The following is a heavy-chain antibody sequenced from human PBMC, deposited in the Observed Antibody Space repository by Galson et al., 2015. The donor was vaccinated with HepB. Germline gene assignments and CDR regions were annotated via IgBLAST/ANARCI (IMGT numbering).Heavy chain of an antibody. D-gene: IGHD1-26*01. Sequence: SVRVSCKASGFTFSTYSINWVRQAPGQGLEWVACISPDSSNTNYARSVKGRFTMTTDTFTSTVYMEIRSLRAEDTAVYYCATGAYVGGVGSTEYNGLDVWGQGTTVTVSS. CDR3: ATGAYVGGVGSTEYNGLDV. V-gene: IGHV1-18*01. CDR1: GFTFSTYS. J-gene: IGHJ6*02. CDR2: ISPDSSNT.